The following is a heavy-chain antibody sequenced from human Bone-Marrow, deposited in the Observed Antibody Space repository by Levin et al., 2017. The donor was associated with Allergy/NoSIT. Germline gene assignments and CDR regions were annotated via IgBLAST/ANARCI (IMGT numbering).Heavy chain of an antibody. CDR1: WDHVASPSVA. Sequence: SPTLSLTCAISWDHVASPSVAWNWIRQSPSRGLEWLGRIYYRSRWYDDYADSVKGRISVDPDTSKNQFSLHLRSVTPGDTAVYFCARAAGGGYTYVFDYWGQGTLATVSP. D-gene: IGHD5-12*01. CDR2: IYYRSRWYD. V-gene: IGHV6-1*01. J-gene: IGHJ4*02. CDR3: ARAAGGGYTYVFDY.